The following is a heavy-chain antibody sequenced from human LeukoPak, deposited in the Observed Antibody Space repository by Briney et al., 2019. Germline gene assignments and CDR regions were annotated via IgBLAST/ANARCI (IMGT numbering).Heavy chain of an antibody. J-gene: IGHJ3*02. D-gene: IGHD4-17*01. V-gene: IGHV3-23*01. CDR3: AKDPNGDYIGTFEI. Sequence: PGGSLRLSCATSKFNFIKYCLTWVRQTPGKGLEWVSSISGSGSDTQYAASVEGRFTISRDNSKNTLYLQMNSLRAEDTDIYYCAKDPNGDYIGTFEIWGHGTRVTVSS. CDR2: ISGSGSDT. CDR1: KFNFIKYC.